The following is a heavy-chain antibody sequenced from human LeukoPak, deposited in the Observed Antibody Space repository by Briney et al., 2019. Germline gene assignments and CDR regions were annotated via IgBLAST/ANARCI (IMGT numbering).Heavy chain of an antibody. CDR1: GFIFSSYW. CDR3: ARERVRGIIPYDY. J-gene: IGHJ4*02. Sequence: GGSLRLSCAASGFIFSSYWMSWVRQAPGKGLEWVANINQDGSEKYYVDSVKGRFTISRDNAKNSLHLQMNSLRAEDTAVYYCARERVRGIIPYDYWGQGTLVTVSS. CDR2: INQDGSEK. D-gene: IGHD3-10*01. V-gene: IGHV3-7*01.